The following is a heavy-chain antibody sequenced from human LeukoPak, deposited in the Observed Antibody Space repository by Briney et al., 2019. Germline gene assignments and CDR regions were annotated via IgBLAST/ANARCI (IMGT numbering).Heavy chain of an antibody. CDR2: IWYDGSNK. CDR1: GFTFSSYG. CDR3: ARDLVVAVTTYYYYYGMDV. V-gene: IGHV3-33*01. Sequence: GGSLRLSCAASGFTFSSYGMHWVRQAPGKGLEWVAVIWYDGSNKYYADSVKGRFTISRDNSKNTLYLQMNSLRAEDTAVYYCARDLVVAVTTYYYYYGMDVWGQGTTVTVSS. D-gene: IGHD4-17*01. J-gene: IGHJ6*02.